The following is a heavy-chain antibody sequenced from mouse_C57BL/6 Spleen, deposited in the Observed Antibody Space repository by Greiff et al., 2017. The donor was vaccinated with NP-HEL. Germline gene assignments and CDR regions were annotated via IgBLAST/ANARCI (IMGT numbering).Heavy chain of an antibody. D-gene: IGHD1-1*01. CDR3: ARGNYYGSSYRYFEV. CDR2: IDPNRGGT. V-gene: IGHV1-72*01. Sequence: QVQLQQPGAELVKPGASVKLSCKASGYTFTSYWMHWVKQRPGRGLEWIGRIDPNRGGTKYNEKFKSKATLTVDKPSSTAYMQLSSLTSEDAAVYYGARGNYYGSSYRYFEVWGTGTTVTVSS. J-gene: IGHJ1*03. CDR1: GYTFTSYW.